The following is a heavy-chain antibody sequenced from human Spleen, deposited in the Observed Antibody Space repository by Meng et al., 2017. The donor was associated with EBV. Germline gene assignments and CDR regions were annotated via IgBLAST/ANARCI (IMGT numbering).Heavy chain of an antibody. CDR1: GGSISIGGYY. CDR2: INYRGNT. CDR3: ARGAAKWFDP. J-gene: IGHJ5*02. Sequence: QVQVTESGPGLVKPSQTRSPPWEASGGSISIGGYYWSWIRQPPGKGLEWIGYINYRGNTYDNPSLRSRAALSVDTSKNQFSLKLSSVTAADTAVYYCARGAAKWFDPWGPGTLVTVSS. D-gene: IGHD6-25*01. V-gene: IGHV4-30-4*01.